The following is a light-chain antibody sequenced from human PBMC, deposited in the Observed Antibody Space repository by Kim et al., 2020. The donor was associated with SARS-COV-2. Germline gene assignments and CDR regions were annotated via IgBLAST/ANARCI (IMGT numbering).Light chain of an antibody. V-gene: IGLV1-44*01. Sequence: PGQRVTISCSGSRSNIGSNTVNWYQQRPGTAPKLLIYSNNQRPSGVPDRFSGSKSGTSASLAISGLQSEDEADYYCAAWDDSLNVVFGGGTQLTVL. J-gene: IGLJ2*01. CDR3: AAWDDSLNVV. CDR2: SNN. CDR1: RSNIGSNT.